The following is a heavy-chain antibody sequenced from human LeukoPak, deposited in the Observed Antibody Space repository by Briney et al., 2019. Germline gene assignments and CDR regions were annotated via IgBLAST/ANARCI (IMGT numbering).Heavy chain of an antibody. Sequence: SETLSLTCAVYGGSFSGYYWSWIRQPPGKGLEWIGEINHSGSTNYNPSLKNRVTISVDTSKNQFSLKLSSATAADTAVYYCARGPRRGSSGWYGGWYYFDYWGQGTLVTVSS. CDR3: ARGPRRGSSGWYGGWYYFDY. V-gene: IGHV4-34*01. J-gene: IGHJ4*02. CDR1: GGSFSGYY. CDR2: INHSGST. D-gene: IGHD6-19*01.